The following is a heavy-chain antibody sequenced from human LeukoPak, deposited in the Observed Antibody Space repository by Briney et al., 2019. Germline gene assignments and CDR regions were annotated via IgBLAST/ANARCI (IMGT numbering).Heavy chain of an antibody. CDR1: GLTFNKTA. CDR3: AKDPAAQNYDFWRGYYYYMDV. V-gene: IGHV3-23*01. CDR2: IGVSASSR. D-gene: IGHD3-3*01. J-gene: IGHJ6*03. Sequence: GGSLRLSCAASGLTFNKTAMSWVRQSPGKGLEWVSAIGVSASSRYYADFAKGRFTISRDNSKNTVYLQMNSLRAEDTAVYYCAKDPAAQNYDFWRGYYYYMDVWGKGTTVTVSS.